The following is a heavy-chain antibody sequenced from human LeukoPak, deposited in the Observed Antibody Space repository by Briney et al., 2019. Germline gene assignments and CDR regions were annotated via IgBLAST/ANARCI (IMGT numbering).Heavy chain of an antibody. CDR2: ISGSGGST. D-gene: IGHD6-13*01. J-gene: IGHJ4*02. Sequence: QTGGSLRLSCAAPEFTFSSYAMSWVRQAPGKGLEWVSVISGSGGSTSYADSVKGRFTISRDNSKNTLFLQMNSLRAEDTAVYYCARRGIAAAGALRYVVDYWGQGTLVTVSS. CDR3: ARRGIAAAGALRYVVDY. CDR1: EFTFSSYA. V-gene: IGHV3-23*01.